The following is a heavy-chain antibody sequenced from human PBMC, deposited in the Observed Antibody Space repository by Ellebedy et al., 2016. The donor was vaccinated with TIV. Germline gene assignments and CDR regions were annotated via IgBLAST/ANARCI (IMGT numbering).Heavy chain of an antibody. CDR2: MTPNSGNT. D-gene: IGHD6-19*01. CDR3: ARMGNGWLKIEY. V-gene: IGHV1-8*01. Sequence: ASVKVSCXASGYTFTSYDMGWVRQATGQGLEWMGWMTPNSGNTGYAEKFQGRVTMTRDTATSTAYMELRSLSSEDTAVYFCARMGNGWLKIEYWGQGSLVTVSS. CDR1: GYTFTSYD. J-gene: IGHJ4*02.